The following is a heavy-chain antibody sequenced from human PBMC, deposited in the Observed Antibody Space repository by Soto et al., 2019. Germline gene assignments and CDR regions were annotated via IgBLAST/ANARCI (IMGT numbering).Heavy chain of an antibody. CDR3: AREKPGALRCGLGV. D-gene: IGHD5-12*01. CDR2: IYPSDSDT. J-gene: IGHJ6*02. CDR1: GYSFTSYW. Sequence: GASLKISSNGSGYSFTSYWIGWVRQMPGKGLAWMGIIYPSDSDTRYSPSLQGKVTISADTSISTAYLQWSSLTDSNTAMYYCAREKPGALRCGLGVWGQGTTVTASS. V-gene: IGHV5-51*01.